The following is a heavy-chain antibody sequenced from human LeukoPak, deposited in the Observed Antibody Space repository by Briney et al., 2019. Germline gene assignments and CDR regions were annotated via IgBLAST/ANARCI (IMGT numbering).Heavy chain of an antibody. CDR2: ISSDAT. V-gene: IGHV3-23*01. Sequence: GGSLRLSCAASGFTFSNYAMSWVRQAPGKGLEWVSAISSDATLYAGSVKGRFTISRDNSKNTLYLQMSSLRVEDTAIYYCARDPNGDYIGAFEIWGQGTMVTVSS. D-gene: IGHD4-17*01. J-gene: IGHJ3*02. CDR3: ARDPNGDYIGAFEI. CDR1: GFTFSNYA.